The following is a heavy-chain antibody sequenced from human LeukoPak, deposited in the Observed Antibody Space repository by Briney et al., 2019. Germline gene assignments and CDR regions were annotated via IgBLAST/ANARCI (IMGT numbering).Heavy chain of an antibody. CDR2: IWHTGST. CDR1: GYSINSGYY. Sequence: SETLSLTCTVSGYSINSGYYWGWIRQPPGKGLEWIGSIWHTGSTYYNPSLKSRVTISVDTSKNQFSLKLTSVTAADTAVYYCARITDLSVATDYWGQGTLVTVSS. CDR3: ARITDLSVATDY. J-gene: IGHJ4*02. V-gene: IGHV4-38-2*02. D-gene: IGHD6-19*01.